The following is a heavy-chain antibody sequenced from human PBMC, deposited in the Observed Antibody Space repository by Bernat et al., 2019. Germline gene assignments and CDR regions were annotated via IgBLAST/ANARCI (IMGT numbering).Heavy chain of an antibody. CDR1: GFTFSSFG. J-gene: IGHJ6*02. CDR2: KRYDGSKK. V-gene: IGHV3-30*02. CDR3: AKSVYSSDNYGMDV. D-gene: IGHD6-19*01. Sequence: QVHLVESGGGVVQPGGSLRLSCAASGFTFSSFGMPWVRQAPGKGLEWGALKRYDGSKKYYAESVKGQVTISSDNSKNMLYLEMNGLRAEDTAVYYCAKSVYSSDNYGMDVWGQGTTVTVSS.